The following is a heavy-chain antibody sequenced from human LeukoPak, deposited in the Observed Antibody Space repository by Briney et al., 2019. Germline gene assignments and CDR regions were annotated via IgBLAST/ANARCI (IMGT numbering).Heavy chain of an antibody. V-gene: IGHV4-34*01. D-gene: IGHD3-3*01. CDR3: ARERTNYDFWSGYYYYYMDV. Sequence: SETLSLTCAVYGGSFSGYYWSWIRQPPGKGLEWIGEINHSGSTNYNPSLKSRVTISVDTSKNQFSLKLSSVTAADTAIYYCARERTNYDFWSGYYYYYMDVWGKGTTVTVSS. J-gene: IGHJ6*03. CDR2: INHSGST. CDR1: GGSFSGYY.